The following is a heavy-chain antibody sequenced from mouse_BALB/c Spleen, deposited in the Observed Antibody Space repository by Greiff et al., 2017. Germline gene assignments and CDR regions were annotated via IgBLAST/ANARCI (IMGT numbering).Heavy chain of an antibody. CDR1: GFNIKDYY. CDR2: IDPENGNT. CDR3: AREETMITTFAY. J-gene: IGHJ3*01. D-gene: IGHD2-4*01. Sequence: LVESGAELVRPGALVKLSCKASGFNIKDYYMHWVKQRPEQGLEWIGWIDPENGNTIYDPKFQGKASITADTSSNTAYLQLSSLTSEDTAVYYCAREETMITTFAYWGQGTLVTVSA. V-gene: IGHV14-1*02.